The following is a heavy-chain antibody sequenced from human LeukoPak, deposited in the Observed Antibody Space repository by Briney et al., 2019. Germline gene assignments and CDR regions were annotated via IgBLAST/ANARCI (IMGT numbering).Heavy chain of an antibody. V-gene: IGHV4-34*01. CDR1: GGSFSGYY. D-gene: IGHD3-16*02. J-gene: IGHJ5*02. CDR3: ARDENGYVWGSFRA. Sequence: SETLSLTCAVYGGSFSGYYWSWIRQPPGKGLEWIGSIYYSGSTYYNPSLESRVTMSLDTSKNQFSLKLSSVTAADTAVYYCARDENGYVWGSFRAWGQGTLVTVSS. CDR2: IYYSGST.